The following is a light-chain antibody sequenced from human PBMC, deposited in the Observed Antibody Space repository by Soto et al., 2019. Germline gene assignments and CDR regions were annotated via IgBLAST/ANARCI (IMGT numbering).Light chain of an antibody. CDR2: GAS. Sequence: EIVLTQSPGTLSLSPGERATLSCRASQSVNSDFLAWYQQKPGQAPRLLISGASTRATAISDRFSGSGSGTDFTLTINRLEPEDVAVYYCQQYGGSPPITFGQGTRLEIK. J-gene: IGKJ5*01. CDR1: QSVNSDF. CDR3: QQYGGSPPIT. V-gene: IGKV3-20*01.